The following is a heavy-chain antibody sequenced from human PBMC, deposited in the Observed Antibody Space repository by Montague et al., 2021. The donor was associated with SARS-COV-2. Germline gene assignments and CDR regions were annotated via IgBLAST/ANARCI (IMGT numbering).Heavy chain of an antibody. CDR3: AREWVYYDILTGYRNWFDP. J-gene: IGHJ5*02. CDR1: GGSISSGSYY. Sequence: TLSLTCTVSGGSISSGSYYWSWIRQPAGKGLEWIGRIYISGSTNYNPSLKSRVTISVDTSKNQFSLKLSSVTAADTAVYYCAREWVYYDILTGYRNWFDPWGQGTLVTVSS. V-gene: IGHV4-61*02. D-gene: IGHD3-9*01. CDR2: IYISGST.